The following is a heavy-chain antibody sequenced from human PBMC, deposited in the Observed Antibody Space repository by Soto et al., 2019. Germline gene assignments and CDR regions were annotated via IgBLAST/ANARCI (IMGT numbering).Heavy chain of an antibody. D-gene: IGHD1-26*01. CDR3: ARAAKTATWVNWFDP. V-gene: IGHV4-30-2*01. CDR1: GGSISSGGYS. J-gene: IGHJ5*02. CDR2: IYHSGST. Sequence: QLQLQESGSGLVKPSQTLSLTCAVSGGSISSGGYSWSWIRQPPGKGLEWIGYIYHSGSTYYNPSLKSRVTISVDRSKNQFSLKLSSVTAADTAVYYCARAAKTATWVNWFDPWGQGTLVTVSS.